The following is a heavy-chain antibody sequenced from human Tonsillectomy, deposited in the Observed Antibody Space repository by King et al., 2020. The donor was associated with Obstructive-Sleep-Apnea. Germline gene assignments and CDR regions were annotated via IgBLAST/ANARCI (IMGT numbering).Heavy chain of an antibody. Sequence: VQLQESGPGLVKPSETLSLTCSVSGGSINNYYWSWIRKPPGKGLEWIGYMYYSGNTNFNPPLKSRVTISADTSKLHFSLRLSSVTAADTAGYFCARHRGVEDYGGYGDYFDYWGQGTLVTVSS. J-gene: IGHJ4*02. D-gene: IGHD5-12*01. CDR2: MYYSGNT. V-gene: IGHV4-59*08. CDR3: ARHRGVEDYGGYGDYFDY. CDR1: GGSINNYY.